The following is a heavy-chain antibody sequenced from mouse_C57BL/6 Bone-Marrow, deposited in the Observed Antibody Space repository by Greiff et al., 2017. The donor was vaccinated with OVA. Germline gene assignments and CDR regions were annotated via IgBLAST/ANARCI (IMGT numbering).Heavy chain of an antibody. Sequence: EVKLVESGGGLVQPGGSLSLSCAASGFTFTDYYMSWVRQPPGKALEWLGFIRNEANGYTTEYSAYVKGRCTISRDNSQSILYLQMNALRAEDSATYYCARSMVKDYWGQGTTLTVSS. V-gene: IGHV7-3*01. CDR1: GFTFTDYY. J-gene: IGHJ2*01. CDR3: ARSMVKDY. D-gene: IGHD2-2*01. CDR2: IRNEANGYTT.